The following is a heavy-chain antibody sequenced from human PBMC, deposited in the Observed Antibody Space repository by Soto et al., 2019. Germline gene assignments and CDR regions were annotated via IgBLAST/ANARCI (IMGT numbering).Heavy chain of an antibody. CDR3: ARDAQQLANYGMDV. Sequence: QVHLVESGGTVVQPGWSLRLSCAASGFSFTSHGMHWVRQAPGKGLEWVAHLWSDGNSKYYADSVKGRFTIPRDLSKNTLYLQMNSLGAEDTAVYYCARDAQQLANYGMDVWGQGTTVTVSS. V-gene: IGHV3-33*01. D-gene: IGHD6-13*01. CDR1: GFSFTSHG. CDR2: LWSDGNSK. J-gene: IGHJ6*02.